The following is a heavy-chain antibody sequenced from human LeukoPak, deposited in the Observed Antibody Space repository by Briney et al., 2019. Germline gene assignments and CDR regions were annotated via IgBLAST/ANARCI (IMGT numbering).Heavy chain of an antibody. CDR1: GGSISSSSYY. CDR3: ARHSSGWYYYYYYMDV. J-gene: IGHJ6*03. CDR2: IYYSGST. D-gene: IGHD6-19*01. V-gene: IGHV4-39*01. Sequence: SETLSLTCTVSGGSISSSSYYWGWIRQPPGKGLEWIGSIYYSGSTYYNPSLKSRVTISVDTSKNQFSLKLSSATAADTAVYYCARHSSGWYYYYYYMDVWGKGTTVTVSS.